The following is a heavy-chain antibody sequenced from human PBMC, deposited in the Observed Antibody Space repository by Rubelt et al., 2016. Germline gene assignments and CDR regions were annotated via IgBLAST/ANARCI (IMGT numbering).Heavy chain of an antibody. CDR3: ARVGFYYDSGSYVD. V-gene: IGHV1-46*01. CDR2: INPSGGST. D-gene: IGHD3-10*01. J-gene: IGHJ4*02. Sequence: QVQLVQSGAEVEKPGASVKVSCKASGYTFTSYYMHWVRQAPGQGLEWMGIINPSGGSTTYAQKCQGRVTMTRDTSTSTVYMDLSSLRCEDTAVYYCARVGFYYDSGSYVDWGQGTLVTVSS. CDR1: GYTFTSYY.